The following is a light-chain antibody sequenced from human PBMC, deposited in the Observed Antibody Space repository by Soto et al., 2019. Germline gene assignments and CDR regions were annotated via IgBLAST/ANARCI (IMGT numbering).Light chain of an antibody. Sequence: NFMLTQSHSVSESPGKTVTISCTRSSGSIASNYVQWYQQRPGSAPTTVIYEDNQRPSGVPDRFSGSIDSSSNSASLTISGLKTEDEADYYCQSYDSSSHGVVLGGGTKLTVL. V-gene: IGLV6-57*04. J-gene: IGLJ2*01. CDR1: SGSIASNY. CDR3: QSYDSSSHGVV. CDR2: EDN.